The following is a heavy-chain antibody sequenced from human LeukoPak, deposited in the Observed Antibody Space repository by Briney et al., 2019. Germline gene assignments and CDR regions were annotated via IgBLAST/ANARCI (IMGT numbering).Heavy chain of an antibody. CDR1: GYTFTSYG. CDR2: ISAYNGNT. V-gene: IGHV1-18*01. J-gene: IGHJ4*02. Sequence: GASVKVSCKACGYTFTSYGISWVRQAPGQGLEWMGWISAYNGNTNYAQKLQGRVTMTTDTSTSTAYMELRSLRSDDTAVYYCASTPYYYDSSGYYPFDYWGKGTLVTVSS. D-gene: IGHD3-22*01. CDR3: ASTPYYYDSSGYYPFDY.